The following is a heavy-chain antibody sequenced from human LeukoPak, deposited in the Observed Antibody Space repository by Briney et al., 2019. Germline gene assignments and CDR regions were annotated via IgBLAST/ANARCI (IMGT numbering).Heavy chain of an antibody. CDR1: GGSISSY. CDR3: ARDSGTTGEVKFDP. Sequence: MASETLSLTCTVSGGSISSYWSWIRQPAGKGLEWIGRIYGSGTTTYNPSLKSRVSMSIDTSKNQFSLKLMSVTAADTAVYYCARDSGTTGEVKFDPWGQGTLVTVSS. J-gene: IGHJ5*02. CDR2: IYGSGTT. V-gene: IGHV4-4*07. D-gene: IGHD3-10*01.